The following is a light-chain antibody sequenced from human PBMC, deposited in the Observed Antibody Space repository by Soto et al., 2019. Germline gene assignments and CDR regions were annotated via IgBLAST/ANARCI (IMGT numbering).Light chain of an antibody. V-gene: IGLV1-40*01. J-gene: IGLJ3*02. CDR3: QSYDSSLSVGV. CDR2: GNN. Sequence: QSVLTQPPSVSGAPGQRVTICTGSSSNIGAGYDVHWYHQLPGTAPKLLIYGNNNRPSGVPDRFSGSRSGTSASLAITGLQAEDEADYYCQSYDSSLSVGVFGGGTKLTVL. CDR1: SSNIGAGYD.